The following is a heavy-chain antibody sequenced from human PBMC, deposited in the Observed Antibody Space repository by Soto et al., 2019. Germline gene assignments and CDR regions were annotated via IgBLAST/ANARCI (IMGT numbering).Heavy chain of an antibody. CDR3: AREVGHMDV. CDR1: GYTFTTYG. Sequence: ASVKVSCKASGYTFTTYGINWVRQAPGQGLEWMGWVSPYNGDTTYAQKVQGRVTMTTDKSTRTAYLELRSLRSDDKAVYYCAREVGHMDVSGQGPTVTVYS. CDR2: VSPYNGDT. J-gene: IGHJ6*02. D-gene: IGHD2-2*01. V-gene: IGHV1-18*04.